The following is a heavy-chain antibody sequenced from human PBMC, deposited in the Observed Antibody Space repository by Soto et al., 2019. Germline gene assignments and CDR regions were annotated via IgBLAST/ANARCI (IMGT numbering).Heavy chain of an antibody. CDR2: ISSSSSYI. J-gene: IGHJ6*02. Sequence: GGSLRLSCAASGFTFSSYSMNWVRQAPGKGLEWVSSISSSSSYIYYADSVKGRFTISRDNAKNSLYLQMNSLRAEDTAVYYCARSRGGGYYHGMDVWGQGTTVTVSS. V-gene: IGHV3-21*01. CDR1: GFTFSSYS. D-gene: IGHD2-2*01. CDR3: ARSRGGGYYHGMDV.